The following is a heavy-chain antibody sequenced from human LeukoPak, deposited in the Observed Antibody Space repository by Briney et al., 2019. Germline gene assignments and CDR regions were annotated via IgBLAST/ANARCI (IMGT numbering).Heavy chain of an antibody. V-gene: IGHV1-8*01. Sequence: ASVKVSCKASGYTFTSYDINWVRQATGQGIEWMGWMNPNSGNTGYAQKFQGRVTMTRNTSISTAYMELSSLRSEDTAVYYCARGSWTRTWFDPWGQGTLVTVSS. J-gene: IGHJ5*02. D-gene: IGHD1-1*01. CDR3: ARGSWTRTWFDP. CDR1: GYTFTSYD. CDR2: MNPNSGNT.